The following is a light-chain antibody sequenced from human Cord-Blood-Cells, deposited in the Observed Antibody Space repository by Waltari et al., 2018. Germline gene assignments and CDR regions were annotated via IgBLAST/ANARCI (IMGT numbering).Light chain of an antibody. J-gene: IGLJ3*02. CDR3: QSADSSGTSWV. CDR2: KDS. Sequence: SYELTQPPSVSVSPGQTARITCPGDALPKQYAFWYQQKPGQAPVLVIYKDSERPSVIPERFSGSSSGTTVTLTISGVQAEDEADYYCQSADSSGTSWVFGGGTKLTVL. CDR1: ALPKQY. V-gene: IGLV3-25*03.